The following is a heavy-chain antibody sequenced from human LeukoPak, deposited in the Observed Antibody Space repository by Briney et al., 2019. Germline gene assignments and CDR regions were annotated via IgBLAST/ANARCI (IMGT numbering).Heavy chain of an antibody. J-gene: IGHJ4*02. CDR3: ARDGDYYDSRGYYHY. Sequence: SVKVSCKASGGTFSSYAISWVRQAPGQGLEWMGGIIPIFGTANYAQKFQGRVTITADESTSTAYMELSSLRSEDTAVYYCARDGDYYDSRGYYHYWGQGTLVTVSS. CDR2: IIPIFGTA. D-gene: IGHD3-22*01. CDR1: GGTFSSYA. V-gene: IGHV1-69*01.